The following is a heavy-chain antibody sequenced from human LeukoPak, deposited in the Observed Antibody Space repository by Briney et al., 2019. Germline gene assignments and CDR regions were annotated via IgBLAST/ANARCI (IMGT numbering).Heavy chain of an antibody. CDR3: SRQAVADWFDP. CDR1: GGSISSYY. J-gene: IGHJ5*02. V-gene: IGHV4-59*08. D-gene: IGHD6-19*01. Sequence: ASETLSLTCTVSGGSISSYYWSWIRQPPGKGLEWIGYIYYSGSTNYNPSLKSRVTISVDTSKNQFSLKLSSVTAADTAVYYCSRQAVADWFDPWGQGTLVTVFS. CDR2: IYYSGST.